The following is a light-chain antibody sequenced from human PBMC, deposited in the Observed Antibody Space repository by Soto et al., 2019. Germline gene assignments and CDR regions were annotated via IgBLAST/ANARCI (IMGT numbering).Light chain of an antibody. CDR1: SSDVGDYNF. Sequence: QSVLTQPASVSGSPGQSITISCTGTSSDVGDYNFVSWYQHPPGKAPKLMIYDVSNRPSGVSNRFSGSKSGNTASLTISGLQAEDEADYYCSSYTSSSSLVFGTGTKVTV. V-gene: IGLV2-14*03. J-gene: IGLJ1*01. CDR3: SSYTSSSSLV. CDR2: DVS.